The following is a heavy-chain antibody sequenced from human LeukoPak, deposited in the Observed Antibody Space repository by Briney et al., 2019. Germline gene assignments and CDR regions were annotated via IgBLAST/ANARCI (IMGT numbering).Heavy chain of an antibody. CDR1: GGAFSGYY. D-gene: IGHD6-13*01. J-gene: IGHJ4*02. V-gene: IGHV4-34*01. Sequence: PSETLSLTCADYGGAFSGYYWSWIRQPPGKGPEWIGEINHSGSTNYNPSLKSRVTISVVTSENQLSLKLSSVTAADTAVYYCARYTAAGRAHFGYWGQGTLVTVSS. CDR3: ARYTAAGRAHFGY. CDR2: INHSGST.